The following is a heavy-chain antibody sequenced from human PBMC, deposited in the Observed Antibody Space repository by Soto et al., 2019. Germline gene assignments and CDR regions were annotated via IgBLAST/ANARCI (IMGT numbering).Heavy chain of an antibody. CDR1: GFTFSSYS. CDR3: ARGPSTVTTNYFDY. J-gene: IGHJ4*02. CDR2: ISSSSSTI. D-gene: IGHD4-17*01. V-gene: IGHV3-48*02. Sequence: EVQLVESGGGLVQPGGSLRLSCAASGFTFSSYSMNWVRQAPGKGLEWVSYISSSSSTIYYADSVKGRFTISRDNAKNPLYLQMNSLRDEDTAVYYCARGPSTVTTNYFDYWGQGTLVTVSS.